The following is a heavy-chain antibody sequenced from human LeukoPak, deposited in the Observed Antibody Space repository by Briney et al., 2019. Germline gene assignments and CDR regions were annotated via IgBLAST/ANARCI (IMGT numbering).Heavy chain of an antibody. CDR2: INPNSGGT. Sequence: GASVKVSCKASGYTFTGYYMHWVRQAPGQGLEWMGWINPNSGGTNYAQKFQGWVTMTRDTSISTAYMELSRLRSDDTAVYYCAREAPVAGRACYFNFWGRGTLVTVSS. CDR3: AREAPVAGRACYFNF. D-gene: IGHD6-19*01. J-gene: IGHJ2*01. V-gene: IGHV1-2*04. CDR1: GYTFTGYY.